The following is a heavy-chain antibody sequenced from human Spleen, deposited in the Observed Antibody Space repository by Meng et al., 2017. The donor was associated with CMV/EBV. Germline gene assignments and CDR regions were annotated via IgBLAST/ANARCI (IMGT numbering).Heavy chain of an antibody. CDR2: ITGGSTYK. J-gene: IGHJ4*02. D-gene: IGHD2-2*01. Sequence: WVRQAPRKGLEWVSSITGGSTYKFYTDSVEGRFTISRDNVKHSLYLQLNTLRAEDTAVYYCARVVDVVVPGATRVTYYFDFWGQGTLVTVSS. CDR3: ARVVDVVVPGATRVTYYFDF. V-gene: IGHV3-21*01.